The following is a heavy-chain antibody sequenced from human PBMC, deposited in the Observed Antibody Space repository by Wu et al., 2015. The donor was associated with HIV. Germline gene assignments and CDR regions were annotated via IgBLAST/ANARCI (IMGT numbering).Heavy chain of an antibody. D-gene: IGHD3-22*01. J-gene: IGHJ4*02. V-gene: IGHV1-69*12. CDR1: GGTFSSYA. Sequence: QVQLVQSGAEVKKPGSSVKVSCKASGGTFSSYAISWVRQAPGQGLEWMGGIIPIFGTANYAQKFQGRVTITADESTSTAYMELSSLRSEDTAVYCCARTPIDYDSSGQVLKYYFDYWGQGTLVTVSS. CDR2: IIPIFGTA. CDR3: ARTPIDYDSSGQVLKYYFDY.